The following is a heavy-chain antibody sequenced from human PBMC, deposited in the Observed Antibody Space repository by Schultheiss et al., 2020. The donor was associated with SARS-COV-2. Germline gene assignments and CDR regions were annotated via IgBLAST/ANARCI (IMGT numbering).Heavy chain of an antibody. CDR3: ARTKSGIYSYGPFDY. CDR2: ISSSGSTI. Sequence: GESLKISCAASGFTFSSYEMNWVRQAPGKGLEWVSYISSSGSTIYYADSVKGRFTISRDNSKNTLYLQMISLRAEDTAVYYCARTKSGIYSYGPFDYWGQGTLVTVSS. D-gene: IGHD5-18*01. J-gene: IGHJ4*02. V-gene: IGHV3-48*03. CDR1: GFTFSSYE.